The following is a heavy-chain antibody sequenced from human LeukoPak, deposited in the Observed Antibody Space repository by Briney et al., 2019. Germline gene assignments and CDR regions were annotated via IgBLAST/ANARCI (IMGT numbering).Heavy chain of an antibody. J-gene: IGHJ4*02. V-gene: IGHV1-46*01. Sequence: ASVKISCKASGYTFTSNYMHWVRQAPGQGLEWMGVIHPSGSSTNYAQKFQGRVIMTKDTSTSTVYIELNSLKSEDTAVCYCARMDMDTAMVTNYLDHWGQGTLVTVSS. D-gene: IGHD5-18*01. CDR2: IHPSGSST. CDR3: ARMDMDTAMVTNYLDH. CDR1: GYTFTSNY.